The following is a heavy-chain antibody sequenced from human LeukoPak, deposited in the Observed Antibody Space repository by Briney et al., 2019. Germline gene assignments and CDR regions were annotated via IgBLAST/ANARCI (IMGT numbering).Heavy chain of an antibody. V-gene: IGHV3-23*01. CDR2: ISGSGGST. J-gene: IGHJ4*02. D-gene: IGHD3-3*01. Sequence: GGSLRLSCAASGFTFSSYAMSWVRQAPGKGLEWVSAISGSGGSTYYADSVKGRFTISRDNSKNTLYLQMNSLRAEDTAVYYCAKDPYYDFWSGYDYWGQGTLVTVSS. CDR1: GFTFSSYA. CDR3: AKDPYYDFWSGYDY.